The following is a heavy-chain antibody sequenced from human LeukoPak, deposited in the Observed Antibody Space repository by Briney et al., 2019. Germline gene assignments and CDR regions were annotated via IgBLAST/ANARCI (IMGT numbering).Heavy chain of an antibody. CDR1: GGTFSSYA. CDR2: ITPIFGTA. Sequence: SVKVSCKXSGGTFSSYAICWVRQAPGQGLEWMGRITPIFGTANYSQKFQGRVTITTDESTSTAYMELSRLRSEDTAVYYCARPYPYYYDSSGYSVWGQGTLVTVSS. D-gene: IGHD3-22*01. V-gene: IGHV1-69*05. J-gene: IGHJ4*02. CDR3: ARPYPYYYDSSGYSV.